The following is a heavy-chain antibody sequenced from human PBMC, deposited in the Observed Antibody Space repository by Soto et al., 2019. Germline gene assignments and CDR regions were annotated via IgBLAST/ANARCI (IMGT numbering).Heavy chain of an antibody. V-gene: IGHV4-59*02. D-gene: IGHD6-19*01. CDR3: ARERSSGWCDY. CDR2: SYHSGST. Sequence: SETLSLTCTVSGASVSSDYWSWIRQPPGEELEWIGYSYHSGSTKYNPSLKSRVTISVDTSKNQFSLKMTSVTAADTAVYYCARERSSGWCDYWGQGILVTVS. CDR1: GASVSSDY. J-gene: IGHJ4*02.